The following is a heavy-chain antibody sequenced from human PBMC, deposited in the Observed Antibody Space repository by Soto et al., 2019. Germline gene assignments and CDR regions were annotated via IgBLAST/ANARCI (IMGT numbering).Heavy chain of an antibody. CDR1: GGSISSGGYS. CDR3: ARWGNYYYDTSGSASY. Sequence: PSETLSLTCAVSGGSISSGGYSWSWIRQPPGKGLEWIAYIYHSGSTYYNPSLKSRVTISVDTSKNQFSLKLSSVTAADTAVYYCARWGNYYYDTSGSASYWGQGTLVTVSS. V-gene: IGHV4-30-2*01. J-gene: IGHJ4*02. CDR2: IYHSGST. D-gene: IGHD3-22*01.